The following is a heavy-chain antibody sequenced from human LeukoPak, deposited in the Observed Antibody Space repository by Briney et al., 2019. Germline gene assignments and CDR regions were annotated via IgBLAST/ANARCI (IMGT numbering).Heavy chain of an antibody. V-gene: IGHV5-51*01. CDR3: ARQSYYYDSSGSEVSNWFDP. Sequence: GESLKISCKGSGYTFTTYWIGWVRQMPGKGLEWMGIIYPGDSDTRYSPSFQGQVTISADKSISTAYLQWSSLKASDTATYYCARQSYYYDSSGSEVSNWFDPWGQGTLVTVSS. CDR2: IYPGDSDT. D-gene: IGHD3-22*01. CDR1: GYTFTTYW. J-gene: IGHJ5*02.